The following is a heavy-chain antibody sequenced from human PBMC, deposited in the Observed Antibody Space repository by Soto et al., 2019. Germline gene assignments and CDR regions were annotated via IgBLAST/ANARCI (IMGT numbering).Heavy chain of an antibody. CDR1: GGSISSSSYY. Sequence: PSETLSLTCTVSGGSISSSSYYWGWIRQPPGKGLEWIGSIYYSGSTYYNPSLKSRVTISVDTSKNQFSLKLSSVTAADTAVYYCARLAACGGDCYSGVAPYYYYGMDVWGQGTTVTVSS. V-gene: IGHV4-39*01. J-gene: IGHJ6*02. CDR3: ARLAACGGDCYSGVAPYYYYGMDV. D-gene: IGHD2-21*02. CDR2: IYYSGST.